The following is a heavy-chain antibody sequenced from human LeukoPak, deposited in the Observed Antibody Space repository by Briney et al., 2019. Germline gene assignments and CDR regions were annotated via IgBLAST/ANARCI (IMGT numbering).Heavy chain of an antibody. CDR2: ISYDGSNK. CDR1: GFTFSSYG. D-gene: IGHD6-19*01. CDR3: AKGVAGIAVAGTPHDY. V-gene: IGHV3-30*18. J-gene: IGHJ4*02. Sequence: GGSLRLSCAASGFTFSSYGMHWVRQAPGKGLEWVAVISYDGSNKYYADSVKGRFTISRDNSKNTLYLQMNSPRAEDTAVYYCAKGVAGIAVAGTPHDYWGQGTLVTVSS.